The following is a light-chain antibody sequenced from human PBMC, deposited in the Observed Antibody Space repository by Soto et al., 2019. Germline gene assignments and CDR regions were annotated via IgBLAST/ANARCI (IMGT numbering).Light chain of an antibody. CDR1: SSDVGGYNY. J-gene: IGLJ1*01. CDR3: SSYAGSSNV. V-gene: IGLV2-8*01. CDR2: EVN. Sequence: QSVLTQPPSASWSPGHSVAISCTGTSSDVGGYNYVSWYQQHPGKAPKLMIYEVNKRPSGVPDRFSGSKSGNTASLTVSGLQADDEADYYCSSYAGSSNVFGTGTKVTVL.